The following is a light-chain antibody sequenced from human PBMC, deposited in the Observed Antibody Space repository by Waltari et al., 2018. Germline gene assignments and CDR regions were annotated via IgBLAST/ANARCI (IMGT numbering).Light chain of an antibody. CDR1: GRDVGGYTY. J-gene: IGLJ1*01. Sequence: QSALPHPAPVPGSPGQPTPIPCPGTGRDVGGYTYVSWYHQPPGKAPKLMIYDVSKRPSGVANRFSGSKAGNAASLTISGLQAEDEADYYCSSDTSSSTYVFGTGTKVTVL. V-gene: IGLV2-14*01. CDR3: SSDTSSSTYV. CDR2: DVS.